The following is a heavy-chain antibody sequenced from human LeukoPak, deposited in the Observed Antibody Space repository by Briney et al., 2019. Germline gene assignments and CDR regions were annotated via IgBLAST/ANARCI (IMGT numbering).Heavy chain of an antibody. CDR1: RFILSSCG. Sequence: PGGSMRLSCAASRFILSSCGVQWVRQAPGRGLEWVAFVWYEGNNKYYADSVEGRFTISRDSSKNTLYLQMNRLRAEDTAVSLCAKHPLQYAARSYYFDYWGQGTLVTVSS. CDR2: VWYEGNNK. J-gene: IGHJ4*02. D-gene: IGHD3-10*01. CDR3: AKHPLQYAARSYYFDY. V-gene: IGHV3-30*02.